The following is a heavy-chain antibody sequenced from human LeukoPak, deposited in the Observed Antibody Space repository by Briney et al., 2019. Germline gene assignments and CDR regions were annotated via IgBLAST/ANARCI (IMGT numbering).Heavy chain of an antibody. V-gene: IGHV4-39*07. CDR2: IYYSGST. Sequence: PSETLSLTCTVSGGSISSSSYYWGWIRQPPGTGLEWIGSIYYSGSTYYNPSLKSRVTISVDTSKSQFSLNLSSVTAADTAVYYCAREKSSGWYGGDFDYWGQGTLVTVSS. CDR3: AREKSSGWYGGDFDY. D-gene: IGHD6-19*01. J-gene: IGHJ4*02. CDR1: GGSISSSSYY.